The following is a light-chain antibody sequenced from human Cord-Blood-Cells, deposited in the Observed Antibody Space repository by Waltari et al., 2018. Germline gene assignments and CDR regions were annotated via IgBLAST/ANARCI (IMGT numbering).Light chain of an antibody. CDR3: QQRSNWPLT. CDR2: DAP. J-gene: IGKJ3*01. Sequence: EIVLTQSPATLSLSRGERVTLSCRASQRVSSYLAWYQRNPCQAPRLLIYDAPNRATGIPARFSGSGSRTDFTLTICSLEPEDFAVCYCQQRSNWPLTFGPGSKVDIK. V-gene: IGKV3-11*01. CDR1: QRVSSY.